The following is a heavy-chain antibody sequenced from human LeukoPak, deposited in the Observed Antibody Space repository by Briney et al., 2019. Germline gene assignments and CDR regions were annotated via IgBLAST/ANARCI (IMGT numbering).Heavy chain of an antibody. D-gene: IGHD6-13*01. V-gene: IGHV4-61*01. Sequence: TSETLSLTCTVSGGSVSSGSYYWSWIRQPPGKGLEWIGYIYYSGSTNYNPSLKSRVTISVDTSKNQFSLKLSSVTAADTAVYYCARYRSSWYSVSWGQGTLVTVSS. J-gene: IGHJ5*02. CDR3: ARYRSSWYSVS. CDR2: IYYSGST. CDR1: GGSVSSGSYY.